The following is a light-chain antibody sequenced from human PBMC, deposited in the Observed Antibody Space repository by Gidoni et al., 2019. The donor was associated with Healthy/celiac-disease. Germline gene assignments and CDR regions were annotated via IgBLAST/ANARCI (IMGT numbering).Light chain of an antibody. V-gene: IGKV1-39*01. J-gene: IGKJ3*01. Sequence: DIQLTKSPSSLSASVGDRASSTCRASKSISSYLNWYQQKPGKAPKLLNYAASSLHSGVPSRFSGSACGTDFTLTISLLPQEDFASYYCQHSYSTPFTFGPGTKVDIK. CDR1: KSISSY. CDR3: QHSYSTPFT. CDR2: AAS.